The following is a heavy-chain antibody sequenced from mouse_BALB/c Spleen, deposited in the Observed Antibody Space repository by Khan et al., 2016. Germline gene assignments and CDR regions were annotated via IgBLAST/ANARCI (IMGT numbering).Heavy chain of an antibody. CDR1: GFNIKDTY. CDR2: IDPANGNT. CDR3: ASSPYDYDVGFAY. Sequence: VQLKQSGAELVKPGASVKLSCTASGFNIKDTYMHWVKQRPEQGLEWIGRIDPANGNTKYDPKFQGQATITADTSSNTAYLQLSSLTSEDTAVYYCASSPYDYDVGFAYWGQGTLVTVSA. J-gene: IGHJ3*01. D-gene: IGHD2-4*01. V-gene: IGHV14-3*02.